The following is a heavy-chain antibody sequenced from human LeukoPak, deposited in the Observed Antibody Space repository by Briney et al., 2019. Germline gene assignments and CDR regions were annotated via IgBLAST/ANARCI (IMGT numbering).Heavy chain of an antibody. CDR2: INSDGSST. J-gene: IGHJ4*02. CDR3: ARSGDTAMVKFAY. CDR1: GFTFSSYW. Sequence: PGGSLRLSCAASGFTFSSYWMHWVRQAPGKGLVWVSRINSDGSSTSYANSVKGRFTISRDNAKNTLCLQMNSLRAEDTAVYYCARSGDTAMVKFAYWGQGTLVTVSS. D-gene: IGHD5-18*01. V-gene: IGHV3-74*01.